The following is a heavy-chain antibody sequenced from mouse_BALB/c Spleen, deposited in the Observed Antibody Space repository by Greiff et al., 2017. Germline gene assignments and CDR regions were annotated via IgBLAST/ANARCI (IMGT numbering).Heavy chain of an antibody. CDR1: GYTFTSYW. Sequence: QVQLQQSGAELAKPGASVKMSCKASGYTFTSYWMHWVKQRPGQGLEWIGYINPSTGYTEYNQKFKDKATLTADKSSSTAYMQLSSLTSEDSAVYYCARNRITTVVARYFDVWGAGTTVTVSA. D-gene: IGHD1-1*01. V-gene: IGHV1-7*01. CDR2: INPSTGYT. CDR3: ARNRITTVVARYFDV. J-gene: IGHJ1*01.